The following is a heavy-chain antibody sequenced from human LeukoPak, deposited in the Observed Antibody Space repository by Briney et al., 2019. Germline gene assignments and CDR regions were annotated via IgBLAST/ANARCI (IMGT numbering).Heavy chain of an antibody. D-gene: IGHD5-18*01. CDR3: ARGGYNYGYGYFDY. V-gene: IGHV3-53*01. CDR2: IYSGGST. Sequence: HPGGSLRLSCAASGFTVSSNYMSWVRQAPGKGLEWVSVIYSGGSTYYAESVKGRFTISRDNSKNTLYLQMNSLRAEDTAVYYCARGGYNYGYGYFDYWGQGTLVTVSS. CDR1: GFTVSSNY. J-gene: IGHJ4*02.